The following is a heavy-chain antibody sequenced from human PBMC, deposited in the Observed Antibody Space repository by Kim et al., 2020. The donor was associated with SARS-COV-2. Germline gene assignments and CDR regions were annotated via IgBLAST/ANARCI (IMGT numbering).Heavy chain of an antibody. D-gene: IGHD6-6*01. CDR3: LARFYYYGMDV. Sequence: SETLYLTCTVSGGSISSYYWSWIRQPAGKGLEWIGRIYTSGSTNYNPSLKSRVTMSVDTSKNQFSLKLSSVTAADTAVYYCLARFYYYGMDVWGQGTTVTVSS. CDR2: IYTSGST. V-gene: IGHV4-4*07. J-gene: IGHJ6*02. CDR1: GGSISSYY.